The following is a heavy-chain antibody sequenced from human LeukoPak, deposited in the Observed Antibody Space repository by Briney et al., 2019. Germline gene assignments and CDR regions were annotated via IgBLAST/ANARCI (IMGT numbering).Heavy chain of an antibody. Sequence: NPSETLSLTCSVSGGSMSSSSYSWAWIRQPPGKGLEWIGNISDSGSTFHNPSLKSRVTISIDTSKNQFSLKMNSVTAADTAVYYCARGRRFLEWSPFDGFDIWGQGTMVTVSS. CDR2: ISDSGST. V-gene: IGHV4-39*07. D-gene: IGHD3-3*01. CDR1: GGSMSSSSYS. CDR3: ARGRRFLEWSPFDGFDI. J-gene: IGHJ3*02.